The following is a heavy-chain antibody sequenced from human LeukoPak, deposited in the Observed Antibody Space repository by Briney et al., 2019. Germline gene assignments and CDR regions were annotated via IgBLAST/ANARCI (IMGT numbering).Heavy chain of an antibody. V-gene: IGHV3-33*01. CDR2: IWYDGSNK. D-gene: IGHD6-19*01. Sequence: GGSLRLSCAASGFTFSSYGMHWVRQAPGEGLEWVAVIWYDGSNKYYADSVKGRFTISRDNSKNTMYLQMNSLTAEDSAVYYCARGVAGTGPDIWGLGTMVTVSA. J-gene: IGHJ3*02. CDR3: ARGVAGTGPDI. CDR1: GFTFSSYG.